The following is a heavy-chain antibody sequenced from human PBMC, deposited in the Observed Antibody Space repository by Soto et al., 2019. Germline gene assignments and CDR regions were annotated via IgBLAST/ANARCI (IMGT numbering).Heavy chain of an antibody. CDR1: GGTFSRYA. Sequence: QVQLIQSGAEVKKPGSSVKVSCKAYGGTFSRYAISWVRQAPGQGREWMGGITPIFGTAHYAQKFQGRVAITADESTRTSYMELRSLRSGDTAVYYCARGWGYDTSDYYYAYWGQGTLITVSS. J-gene: IGHJ4*02. V-gene: IGHV1-69*01. CDR3: ARGWGYDTSDYYYAY. D-gene: IGHD3-22*01. CDR2: ITPIFGTA.